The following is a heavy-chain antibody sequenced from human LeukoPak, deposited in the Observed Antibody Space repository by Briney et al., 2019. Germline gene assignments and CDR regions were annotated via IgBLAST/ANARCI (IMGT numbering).Heavy chain of an antibody. D-gene: IGHD3-10*01. Sequence: PSETLSLTCTVSGGSISSGGYYWSWIRQHPGKGLERIGYIYYSGSPYYNPSLESRVTISVDTSKNQFSLDLSSVTAADTAVYYCARGYYGSGSYYIDSWGQGTLVTVST. CDR3: ARGYYGSGSYYIDS. J-gene: IGHJ4*02. CDR2: IYYSGSP. V-gene: IGHV4-31*03. CDR1: GGSISSGGYY.